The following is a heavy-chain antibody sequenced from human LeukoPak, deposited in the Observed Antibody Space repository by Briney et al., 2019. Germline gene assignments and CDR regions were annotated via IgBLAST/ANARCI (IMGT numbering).Heavy chain of an antibody. CDR1: GGTFSSYA. D-gene: IGHD5-12*01. J-gene: IGHJ5*02. CDR2: IIPILGTA. Sequence: SVKVSCKASGGTFSSYAISWVRPAPEQGLEWMGRIIPILGTANNAQKFQGRVTITTDDTSRTADMQLRSRRSDDTAVYYCTRKDIVATIMSRFDPWGQGTLVTVSS. V-gene: IGHV1-69*05. CDR3: TRKDIVATIMSRFDP.